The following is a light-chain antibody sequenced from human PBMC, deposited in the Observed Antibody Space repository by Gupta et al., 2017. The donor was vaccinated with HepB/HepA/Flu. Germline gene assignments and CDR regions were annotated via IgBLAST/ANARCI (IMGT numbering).Light chain of an antibody. V-gene: IGLV2-23*02. Sequence: VSKRPSGVSNRFSGSKSGNTASLTISGLQAEDEADYYCCSYASTSTLLFGGGTKLTVL. J-gene: IGLJ2*01. CDR3: CSYASTSTLL. CDR2: VS.